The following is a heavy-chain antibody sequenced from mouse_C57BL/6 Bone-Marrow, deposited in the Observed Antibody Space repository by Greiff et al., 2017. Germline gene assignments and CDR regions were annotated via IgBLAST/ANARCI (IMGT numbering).Heavy chain of an antibody. CDR3: ARSSSSGYW. J-gene: IGHJ2*01. V-gene: IGHV1-42*01. D-gene: IGHD3-2*02. CDR1: GYSFTGYY. Sequence: VQLQQSGPELVKPGASVKISCKASGYSFTGYYMNWVKQSPEKSLEWIGEINPSNGGTTYNQKFKAKTTLTVDKSSSTAYMQLKSLTSEDSAVYYCARSSSSGYWWGQGTTLTVSS. CDR2: INPSNGGT.